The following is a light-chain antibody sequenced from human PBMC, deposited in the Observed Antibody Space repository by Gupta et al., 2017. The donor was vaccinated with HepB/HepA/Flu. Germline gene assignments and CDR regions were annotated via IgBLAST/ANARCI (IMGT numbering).Light chain of an antibody. Sequence: SCTEKSSNIGAHYDVHWYQQLPKTAPKLLIYDNNRRPSGVPDRFSGSTSGTSASLAITGLQTEDAADYYCQSFDTSLSSVVFGGGTKLTVL. CDR1: SSNIGAHYD. J-gene: IGLJ2*01. CDR2: DNN. CDR3: QSFDTSLSSVV. V-gene: IGLV1-40*01.